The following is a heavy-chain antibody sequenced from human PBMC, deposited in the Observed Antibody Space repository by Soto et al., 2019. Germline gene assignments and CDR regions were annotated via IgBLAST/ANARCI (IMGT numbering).Heavy chain of an antibody. CDR1: GFTFSTYW. V-gene: IGHV3-74*01. Sequence: EVQLVESGGGLVQPGGSLRLSCAASGFTFSTYWIHWVRQAPGKGLVWVSRINSDGSSTNYADSVKGRFTISRDKAKNTPFLQMNSLRAEDTAVYYYARYRCGGGSDMDVWGQGTTVTVSS. CDR3: ARYRCGGGSDMDV. D-gene: IGHD6-19*01. CDR2: INSDGSST. J-gene: IGHJ6*02.